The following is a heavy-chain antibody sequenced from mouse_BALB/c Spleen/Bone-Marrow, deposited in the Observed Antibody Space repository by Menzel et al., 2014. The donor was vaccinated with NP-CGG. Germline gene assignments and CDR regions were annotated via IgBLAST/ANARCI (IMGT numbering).Heavy chain of an antibody. CDR2: INPNNGGT. V-gene: IGHV1-18*01. CDR1: GYTFTDYN. Sequence: EVQLQQSGPELVKPGASVRISCKASGYTFTDYNMDWVKQSHGKRLEWIGDINPNNGGTIYNQKFEGKATLTVDKSSSTAYMELRSLTSEDTAVYYCARAGYYTFFAYWGQGTLVTVST. CDR3: ARAGYYTFFAY. J-gene: IGHJ3*01. D-gene: IGHD2-3*01.